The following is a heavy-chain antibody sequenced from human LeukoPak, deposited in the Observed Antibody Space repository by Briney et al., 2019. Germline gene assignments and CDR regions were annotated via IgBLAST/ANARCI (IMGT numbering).Heavy chain of an antibody. D-gene: IGHD3-22*01. Sequence: GGSLRLSCAASGFTFSGYGMSWVRQAPGKGLEWVSAISGSGGSTYYADSVKGRFTISRDNSKNTLYLQMNSLGAEDTAVYYCAKDYYYDSSGYPDAFDIWGQGTMVTVSS. CDR1: GFTFSGYG. J-gene: IGHJ3*02. CDR2: ISGSGGST. V-gene: IGHV3-23*01. CDR3: AKDYYYDSSGYPDAFDI.